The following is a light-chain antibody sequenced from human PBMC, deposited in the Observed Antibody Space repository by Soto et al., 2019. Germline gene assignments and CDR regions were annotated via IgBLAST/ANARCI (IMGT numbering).Light chain of an antibody. V-gene: IGKV3-15*01. CDR3: HQYKNWPPT. CDR1: QSVSRY. CDR2: GAS. Sequence: EILMTQSPASLSVSPGERVTLSCTASQSVSRYLAWYQQIPGQAPRLLIHGASTGATGVPDRFSGSGSGSEFTLTICTLQSEDSAIYYCHQYKNWPPTSGQGTKVDIK. J-gene: IGKJ1*01.